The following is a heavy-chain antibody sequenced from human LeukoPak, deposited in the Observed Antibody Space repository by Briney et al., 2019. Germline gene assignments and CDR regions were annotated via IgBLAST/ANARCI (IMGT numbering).Heavy chain of an antibody. CDR1: GGSISGYY. CDR3: ARDSVVGPNFDY. J-gene: IGHJ4*02. V-gene: IGHV4-4*07. D-gene: IGHD2-2*01. CDR2: IYTSGST. Sequence: KPSETLSLTCTVSGGSISGYYWTWIRQPAGKGLEWIGRIYTSGSTNYNPSLKSRVTMSVDTSKNQFSLRLSSVTAADTAVYYCARDSVVGPNFDYWGQGTLVTVSS.